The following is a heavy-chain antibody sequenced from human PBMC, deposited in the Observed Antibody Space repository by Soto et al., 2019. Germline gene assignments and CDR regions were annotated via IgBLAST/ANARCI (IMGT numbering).Heavy chain of an antibody. J-gene: IGHJ4*01. CDR2: IYPVDSDT. D-gene: IGHD3-22*01. V-gene: IGHV5-51*01. Sequence: GESLKISGKGSGYSFTTYWIGWVRQMPGKGLEWMGIIYPVDSDTRYSPSFQGQFTISVDKSISTAYLQWSSLKASDTAMYYGARSWDYDDSSGYYQHCFDNWGQGTLVTVSS. CDR1: GYSFTTYW. CDR3: ARSWDYDDSSGYYQHCFDN.